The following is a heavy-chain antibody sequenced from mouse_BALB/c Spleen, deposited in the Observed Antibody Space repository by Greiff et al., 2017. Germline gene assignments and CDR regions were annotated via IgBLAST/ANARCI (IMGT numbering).Heavy chain of an antibody. D-gene: IGHD1-1*01. V-gene: IGHV1S137*01. CDR2: ISTYYGDA. J-gene: IGHJ2*01. Sequence: QVQRVESGAELVRPGVSVKISCKGSGYTFTDYAMHWVKQSHAKSLEWIGVISTYYGDASYNQKFKGKATMTVDKSSSTAYMELARLTSEDSAIYYCAIYYGSSLDYWGQGTTLTVSS. CDR1: GYTFTDYA. CDR3: AIYYGSSLDY.